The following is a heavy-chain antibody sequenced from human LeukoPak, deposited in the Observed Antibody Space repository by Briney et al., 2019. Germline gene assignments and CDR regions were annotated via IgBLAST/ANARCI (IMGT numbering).Heavy chain of an antibody. CDR1: GFTFSSHG. CDR3: ARDNPPLNIPVAADNWFDP. D-gene: IGHD6-19*01. Sequence: GGSLRLSCAASGFTFSSHGMYWVRQAPGKGLEWVAFIQYDGSSKYYADSVKGRFTISRDNSQSTLYLQMNRLRAEDTALYYCARDNPPLNIPVAADNWFDPWGQGTLVTVSS. CDR2: IQYDGSSK. V-gene: IGHV3-30*02. J-gene: IGHJ5*02.